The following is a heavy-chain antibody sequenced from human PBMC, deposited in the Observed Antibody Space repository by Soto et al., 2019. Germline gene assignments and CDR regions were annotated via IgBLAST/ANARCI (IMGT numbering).Heavy chain of an antibody. CDR3: ARVVVSAHHFDY. CDR2: INSDGSTT. J-gene: IGHJ4*02. V-gene: IGHV3-74*01. Sequence: EVQLVESGGGSVQPGGSLRLSCAASGFTFSSYWMHWVRQAPGKGLVWVSRINSDGSTTSYADSVKGRFTISRDNAKNTEYMQLNCLRTEHTAVYYSARVVVSAHHFDYLGLGTLVTVSS. D-gene: IGHD2-15*01. CDR1: GFTFSSYW.